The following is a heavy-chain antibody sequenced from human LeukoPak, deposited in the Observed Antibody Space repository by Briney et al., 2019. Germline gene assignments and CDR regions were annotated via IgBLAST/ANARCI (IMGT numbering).Heavy chain of an antibody. CDR3: ARGDYSSSWYEYNWFDP. D-gene: IGHD6-13*01. CDR2: IYHSGNT. CDR1: GGSISNYY. Sequence: SETLSLTCTVSGGSISNYYWSLIRQPPGKGLEWIGYIYHSGNTNYNPSLKSRVTISVDTSKNQFSLKLSSVTAADTAVYYCARGDYSSSWYEYNWFDPWGQGTLVTVSS. V-gene: IGHV4-59*08. J-gene: IGHJ5*02.